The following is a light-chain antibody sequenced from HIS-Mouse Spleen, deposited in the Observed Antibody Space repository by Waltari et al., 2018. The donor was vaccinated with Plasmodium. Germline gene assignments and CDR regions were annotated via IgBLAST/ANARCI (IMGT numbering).Light chain of an antibody. V-gene: IGLV2-23*01. CDR2: EGS. Sequence: QSALTQPASVSGSPGQSITISCTGTSSDVGSYNLVSWYQQPPGKAPKLMIYEGSKRPSGVSKRFSGSKSGNTASLTISGLQAEDEADYYCCSYAGSRMVFGGGTKLTVL. J-gene: IGLJ2*01. CDR1: SSDVGSYNL. CDR3: CSYAGSRMV.